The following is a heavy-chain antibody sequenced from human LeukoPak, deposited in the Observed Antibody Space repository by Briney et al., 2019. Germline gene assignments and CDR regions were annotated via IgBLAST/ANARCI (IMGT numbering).Heavy chain of an antibody. CDR2: ISSSGSTI. CDR1: GYAFTGYY. CDR3: ARTRHCTNGVCRNWFDP. J-gene: IGHJ5*02. Sequence: GASVKVSCKASGYAFTGYYMNWVRQAPGKGLEGVSYISSSGSTIYYADSVKGRFTISRDNAKNSLYLQMNSLRAEDTAVYYCARTRHCTNGVCRNWFDPWGQGTLVTVSS. V-gene: IGHV3-48*04. D-gene: IGHD2-8*01.